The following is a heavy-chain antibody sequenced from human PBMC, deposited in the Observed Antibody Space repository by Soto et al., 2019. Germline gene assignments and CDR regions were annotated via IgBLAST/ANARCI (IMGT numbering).Heavy chain of an antibody. CDR3: ASIPYYGCGWGSGWFDP. CDR1: SGSISSSNW. D-gene: IGHD3-16*01. CDR2: IYHSGST. J-gene: IGHJ5*02. V-gene: IGHV4-4*02. Sequence: SETLSLTCAVSSGSISSSNWWSWVRQPPGKGLEWIGEIYHSGSTNYNPSLKSRVTISVDKSKNQFSLKLSSVTAADTAVYYCASIPYYGCGWGSGWFDPWSQGSLVTV.